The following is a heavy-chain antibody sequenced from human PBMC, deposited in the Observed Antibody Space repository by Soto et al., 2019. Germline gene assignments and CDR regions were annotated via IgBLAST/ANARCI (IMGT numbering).Heavy chain of an antibody. Sequence: ASVKVSCKDSGYTFTGYYMHWVRQAPGQGLEWMGWINPNSGGTNYAQKFQGWVTMTRDTSISTAYMELSRLRSDDTAVYYCARGGDPGITYYDILTGYYSGPRFDPWGQGTLVTVSS. CDR3: ARGGDPGITYYDILTGYYSGPRFDP. CDR2: INPNSGGT. V-gene: IGHV1-2*04. J-gene: IGHJ5*02. CDR1: GYTFTGYY. D-gene: IGHD3-9*01.